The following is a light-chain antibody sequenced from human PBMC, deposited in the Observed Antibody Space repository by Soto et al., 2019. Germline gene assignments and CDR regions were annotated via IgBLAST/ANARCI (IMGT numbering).Light chain of an antibody. V-gene: IGKV1-9*01. CDR1: QGISSY. CDR2: GAS. Sequence: MDMSQPPCVLSAPVRDRLTSPFLASQGISSYLAWYQQKPRKAPEVLIFGASTLQSGVPSRFSGSGSGTEFTLTISSLQPDDFATYYCPQYNSYSRNTLGPGTRLEIK. CDR3: PQYNSYSRNT. J-gene: IGKJ5*01.